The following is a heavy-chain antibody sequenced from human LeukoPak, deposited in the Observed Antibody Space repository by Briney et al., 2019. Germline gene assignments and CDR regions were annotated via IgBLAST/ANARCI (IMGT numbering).Heavy chain of an antibody. J-gene: IGHJ3*02. CDR2: IDPSDSYT. D-gene: IGHD3-9*01. V-gene: IGHV5-10-1*01. CDR1: GYSFTSYW. CDR3: ARRYYDILTGLWYAFDI. Sequence: GESLRISCKGSGYSFTSYWISWVRQMPGKGLEWMGRIDPSDSYTNYSPSFQGHVTISADKSISTAYLQWSSLKASDTVMYYCARRYYDILTGLWYAFDIWGQGTMVTVSS.